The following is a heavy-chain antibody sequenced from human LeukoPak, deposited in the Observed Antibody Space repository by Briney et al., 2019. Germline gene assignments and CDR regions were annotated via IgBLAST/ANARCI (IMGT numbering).Heavy chain of an antibody. CDR2: INHSGST. D-gene: IGHD1-26*01. Sequence: PSETLSLTCAVYGGSFSGYYWSWIRQPPGKGLEWIGEINHSGSTNYNPSLKSRVTISVDTSKNQFSLKLSSVTAADTAVYYCAREGGSYHPFDYWGQGTLVTVSS. CDR3: AREGGSYHPFDY. J-gene: IGHJ4*02. CDR1: GGSFSGYY. V-gene: IGHV4-34*01.